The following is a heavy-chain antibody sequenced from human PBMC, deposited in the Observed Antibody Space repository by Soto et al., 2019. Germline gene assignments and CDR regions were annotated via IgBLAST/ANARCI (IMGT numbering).Heavy chain of an antibody. CDR1: GGSISSGDYY. D-gene: IGHD5-12*01. Sequence: SETLSLTCTVSGGSISSGDYYWSWIRQPPGKGLEWIGYIYYSGSTYYNPSLKSRVTISVDTSKNQFSLQLTSVSPEDTAVYYCARGRHSTSSDIVSTAPFGNWGQGTLVTVSS. V-gene: IGHV4-30-4*01. J-gene: IGHJ4*02. CDR3: ARGRHSTSSDIVSTAPFGN. CDR2: IYYSGST.